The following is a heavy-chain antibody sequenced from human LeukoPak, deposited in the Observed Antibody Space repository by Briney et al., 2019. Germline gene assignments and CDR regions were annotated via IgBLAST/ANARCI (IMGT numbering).Heavy chain of an antibody. V-gene: IGHV3-23*01. D-gene: IGHD3-22*01. CDR3: VKRVSMIVGVLHDAFDI. CDR1: GFTFSDYA. J-gene: IGHJ3*02. CDR2: LSGSGGST. Sequence: PGGSLRLSCEASGFTFSDYAMNWVRQAPGEGLEWVSVLSGSGGSTDYADSVKGRFTISRDNYKKTLYLQMNSLRAEDTAVYYCVKRVSMIVGVLHDAFDIWGQGTMVTVSS.